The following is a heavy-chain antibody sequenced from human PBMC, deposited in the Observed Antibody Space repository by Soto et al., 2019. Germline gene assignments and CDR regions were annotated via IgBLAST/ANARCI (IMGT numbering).Heavy chain of an antibody. CDR2: ISGSGGST. Sequence: PGGSLGLSCAASIFTFSSYAMSWVRQAPGRGLEWVSAISGSGGSTYYADSVQGRFTISRDNSKNTLYLQMNSLRAEDTAVYYCAKRLRDDSPGYYAFAFDIWGQGNMVT. D-gene: IGHD3-22*01. CDR1: IFTFSSYA. CDR3: AKRLRDDSPGYYAFAFDI. J-gene: IGHJ3*02. V-gene: IGHV3-23*01.